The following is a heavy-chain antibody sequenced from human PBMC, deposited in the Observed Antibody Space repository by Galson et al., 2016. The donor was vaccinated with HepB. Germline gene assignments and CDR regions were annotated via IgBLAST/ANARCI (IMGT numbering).Heavy chain of an antibody. CDR1: GYTFTHFG. CDR2: ISGYNGET. CDR3: ARPANRQLNHYLDY. J-gene: IGHJ4*02. Sequence: SVKVSCKASGYTFTHFGINWVRQAPGQGLEWMGWISGYNGETGYAQNLRGRLFMTIDTSTSTASMELRSLRSDDTAIYYCARPANRQLNHYLDYWGQGTPVSVSS. D-gene: IGHD3-10*01. V-gene: IGHV1-18*01.